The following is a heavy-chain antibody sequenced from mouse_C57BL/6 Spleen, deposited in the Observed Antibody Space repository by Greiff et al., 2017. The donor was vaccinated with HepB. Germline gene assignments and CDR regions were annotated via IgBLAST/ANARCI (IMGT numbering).Heavy chain of an antibody. CDR1: GFTFSSYA. D-gene: IGHD2-4*01. Sequence: EVMLVESGGGLVKPGGSLKLSCAASGFTFSSYAMSWVRQTPEKRLEWVATISDGGSYTYYPDNVKGRFTISRDNAKNNLYLQMSHLKSEDTAMYYCARGDYDVYFDYWGQGTTLTVSS. J-gene: IGHJ2*01. CDR2: ISDGGSYT. CDR3: ARGDYDVYFDY. V-gene: IGHV5-4*03.